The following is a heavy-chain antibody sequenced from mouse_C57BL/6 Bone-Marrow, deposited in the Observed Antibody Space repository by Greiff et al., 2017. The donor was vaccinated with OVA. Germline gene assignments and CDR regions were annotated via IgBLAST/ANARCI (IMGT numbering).Heavy chain of an antibody. V-gene: IGHV1-54*01. CDR1: GYAFTNYL. CDR2: INPGSGGT. J-gene: IGHJ4*01. Sequence: VKVVESGAELVRPGTSVKVSCKASGYAFTNYLIEWVKQRPGQGLEWIGVINPGSGGTNYNEKFKGKATLTADKSSSTAYMQLSSLTSEDAAVYFCAKGYYYAMDYWGQGTSVTVSS. CDR3: AKGYYYAMDY.